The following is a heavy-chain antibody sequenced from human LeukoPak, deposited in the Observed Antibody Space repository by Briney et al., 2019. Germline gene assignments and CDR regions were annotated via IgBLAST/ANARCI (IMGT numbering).Heavy chain of an antibody. CDR1: GGSFSGYY. Sequence: PSETLSLTCAVYGGSFSGYYWSWIRQPPGEGLEWIGEINHSGSTNYNPSLKSRVTISVDTSKNQFSLKLSSVTAADTAVYYCAREAPYYDILTGPKGGWFDPWGQGTLVTVSS. D-gene: IGHD3-9*01. V-gene: IGHV4-34*01. J-gene: IGHJ5*02. CDR3: AREAPYYDILTGPKGGWFDP. CDR2: INHSGST.